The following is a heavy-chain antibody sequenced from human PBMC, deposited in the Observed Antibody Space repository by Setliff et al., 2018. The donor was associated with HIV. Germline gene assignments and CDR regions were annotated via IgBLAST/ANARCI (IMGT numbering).Heavy chain of an antibody. V-gene: IGHV1-69*13. CDR3: ARRSRDGYNQIDY. CDR2: IIPIFGTA. Sequence: SVKVSCKASGGTFSSYAISWVRQAPGQGPEWMGGIIPIFGTANYARKFQGRVTITADESTSTAYMELSSLRSEDTAVYCCARRSRDGYNQIDYWGQGTLVTVSS. CDR1: GGTFSSYA. D-gene: IGHD5-12*01. J-gene: IGHJ4*02.